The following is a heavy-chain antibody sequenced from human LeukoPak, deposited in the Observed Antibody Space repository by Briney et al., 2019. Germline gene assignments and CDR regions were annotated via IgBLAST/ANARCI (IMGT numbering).Heavy chain of an antibody. Sequence: GASVKVSCKASGYTFTSYAMNWVRQAPGQGLEWMGWINTNTGNPTYAQGFTGRFVFSLDTSVSTAYLQISSLKAEDTAVYYCARGSNYYDSSGYYLYYYYYMDVWGKGTTVTVSS. V-gene: IGHV7-4-1*02. D-gene: IGHD3-22*01. CDR2: INTNTGNP. CDR1: GYTFTSYA. CDR3: ARGSNYYDSSGYYLYYYYYMDV. J-gene: IGHJ6*03.